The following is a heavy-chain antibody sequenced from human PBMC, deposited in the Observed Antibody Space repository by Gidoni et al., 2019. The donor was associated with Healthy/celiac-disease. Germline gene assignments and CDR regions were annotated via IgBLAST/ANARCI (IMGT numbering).Heavy chain of an antibody. CDR2: INPNSGGK. D-gene: IGHD2-15*01. CDR3: ARDRGYCSGGSCDAFDI. J-gene: IGHJ3*02. CDR1: GSTFTGYY. V-gene: IGHV1-2*02. Sequence: QVQLVQSGAEVKKPGASVKVSCTASGSTFTGYYMHWVRQAPGQGLEWMGWINPNSGGKNYAQKFQGRVTMTRDTSISTAYMELSRLRSDDTAVYYCARDRGYCSGGSCDAFDIWGQGTMVTVSS.